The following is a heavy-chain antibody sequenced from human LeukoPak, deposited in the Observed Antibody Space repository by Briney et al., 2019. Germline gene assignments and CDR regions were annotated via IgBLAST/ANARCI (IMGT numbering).Heavy chain of an antibody. Sequence: ASVKVSCKASGYTFTSYGISWVRQAPGQGPEWMGWISAFDGNTNSAQKFQGRVTMTTDTSSSTAYMELRSLTSDDTAVYYCARDGYGSGKGLFDYWGQGTLVTVSS. CDR2: ISAFDGNT. D-gene: IGHD3-10*01. V-gene: IGHV1-18*01. J-gene: IGHJ4*02. CDR1: GYTFTSYG. CDR3: ARDGYGSGKGLFDY.